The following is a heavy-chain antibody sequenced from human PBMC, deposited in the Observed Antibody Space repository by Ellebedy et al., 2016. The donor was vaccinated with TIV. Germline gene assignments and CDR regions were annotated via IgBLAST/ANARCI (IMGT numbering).Heavy chain of an antibody. J-gene: IGHJ4*02. D-gene: IGHD3-22*01. CDR3: ARVTLNYYDSSGYYYFDY. Sequence: SETLSLXXTVSGGSISSGSYYWSWIRQPAGKGLEWIGRIYTSGSTNYNPSLKSRVTMSVDTSKNQFSLKLSSVTAADTAVYYCARVTLNYYDSSGYYYFDYWGQGTLVTVSS. CDR2: IYTSGST. V-gene: IGHV4-61*02. CDR1: GGSISSGSYY.